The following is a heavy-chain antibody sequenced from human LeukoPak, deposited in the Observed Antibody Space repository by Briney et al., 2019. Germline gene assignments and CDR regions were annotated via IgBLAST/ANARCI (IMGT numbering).Heavy chain of an antibody. D-gene: IGHD3-10*01. CDR3: AKVPYSDYGSGRPPFMDV. CDR2: IDYSGCST. Sequence: GGSLRLSCAASGFTFSNYAMSWVRQAPGKGLEGGSTIDYSGCSTYYADSVKGRFTISRDNSKNTLYMQMNSLRAEATAIYSCAKVPYSDYGSGRPPFMDVWGQGTTVAVS. CDR1: GFTFSNYA. V-gene: IGHV3-23*01. J-gene: IGHJ6*02.